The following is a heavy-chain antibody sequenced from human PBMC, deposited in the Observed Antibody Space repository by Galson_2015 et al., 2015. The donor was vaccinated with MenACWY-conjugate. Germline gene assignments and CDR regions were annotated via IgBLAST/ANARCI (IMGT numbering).Heavy chain of an antibody. V-gene: IGHV3-21*04. CDR3: AREFSY. D-gene: IGHD2/OR15-2a*01. CDR2: ISATSATI. Sequence: FLRLSCAASGFTFSSFSMNWVRQAPGKGLEWVSSISATSATIYYADSVKGRFTISRDNAKNSLYLQMNSLRAEDTAVYYCAREFSYWGQGTLVTVSS. J-gene: IGHJ4*02. CDR1: GFTFSSFS.